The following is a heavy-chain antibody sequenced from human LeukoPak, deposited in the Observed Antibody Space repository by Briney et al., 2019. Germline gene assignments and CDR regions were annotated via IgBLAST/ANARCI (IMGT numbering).Heavy chain of an antibody. CDR3: ARAPDSSVGLFDP. Sequence: SETLSLTCTVSGGSISSSSYYWGWIRQPPGKGLEWLVSIYYSGSTYYNPSLKSRVTISVDTSKNQFSLKLSSVTAADTAVYYCARAPDSSVGLFDPWGQGTLVTVSS. V-gene: IGHV4-39*01. CDR2: IYYSGST. D-gene: IGHD6-25*01. J-gene: IGHJ5*02. CDR1: GGSISSSSYY.